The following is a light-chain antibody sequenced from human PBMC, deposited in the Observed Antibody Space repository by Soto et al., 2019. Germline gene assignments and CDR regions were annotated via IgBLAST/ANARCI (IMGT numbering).Light chain of an antibody. Sequence: DIQMTQTPSSLSASVGDRVTIPCRASQSINTYLHWYQQKPGKAPRLVIYGASSLQSGVPSRFSGSGSGTVFTLTISSLHPEDFATYFCQQTSSTPQTFAGRTKVDI. CDR1: QSINTY. CDR2: GAS. CDR3: QQTSSTPQT. J-gene: IGKJ4*01. V-gene: IGKV1-39*01.